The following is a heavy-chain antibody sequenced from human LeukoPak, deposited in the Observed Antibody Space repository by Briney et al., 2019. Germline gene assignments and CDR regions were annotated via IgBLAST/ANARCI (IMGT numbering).Heavy chain of an antibody. D-gene: IGHD3-10*01. CDR3: ASHYGFGSYNIY. Sequence: GGSLRLSCAASGFTFTNYSMNWVRQAPGKGLEWVSSISISGIYTYFAGSVKGRFTISRDNARNSLYLQMNSLRAEDTAVYYCASHYGFGSYNIYWGQGTLVTVSS. J-gene: IGHJ4*02. V-gene: IGHV3-21*01. CDR1: GFTFTNYS. CDR2: ISISGIYT.